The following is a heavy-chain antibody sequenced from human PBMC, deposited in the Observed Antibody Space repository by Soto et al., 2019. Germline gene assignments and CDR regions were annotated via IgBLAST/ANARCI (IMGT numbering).Heavy chain of an antibody. V-gene: IGHV3-64D*06. CDR1: GFTFSFYA. Sequence: GSLRLSCSASGFTFSFYAMHWVRQAPGKGLEYVSAISSNGGATYYTDSVKGRFTISRDNSKNTLYLQMSSLKVEDTAVYYCVVEFRGQIVSDFDYWGQGTLGTVSS. CDR3: VVEFRGQIVSDFDY. CDR2: ISSNGGAT. D-gene: IGHD6-6*01. J-gene: IGHJ4*02.